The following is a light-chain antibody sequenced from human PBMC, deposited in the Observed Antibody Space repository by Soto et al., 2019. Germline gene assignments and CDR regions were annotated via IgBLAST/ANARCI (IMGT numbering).Light chain of an antibody. V-gene: IGLV1-40*01. CDR2: GNN. CDR1: SSNIGATYD. J-gene: IGLJ1*01. CDR3: QSFDSSLSAYV. Sequence: QPVLTQPPSVSGAPGQRVTISCTGGSSNIGATYDVQWYQQLPGTAPKLLIFGNNDRPSGVPDRFSGSKSGSSASLAITGLQADDEADYYCQSFDSSLSAYVFGSGTKVTVL.